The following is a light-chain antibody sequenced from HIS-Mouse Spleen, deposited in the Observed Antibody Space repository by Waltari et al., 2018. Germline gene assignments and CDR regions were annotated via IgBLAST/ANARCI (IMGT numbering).Light chain of an antibody. CDR2: GKN. J-gene: IGLJ2*01. Sequence: SSELTQDPAVSVALGQTVRITCQGDSLRSYYASWYPQKPGQAPVLVIYGKNNRPSGIPDRFSGCSAGNTESLTITGAQAEEEADYYCNSRDSSGNHVVFGGGTKLTVL. CDR3: NSRDSSGNHVV. V-gene: IGLV3-19*01. CDR1: SLRSYY.